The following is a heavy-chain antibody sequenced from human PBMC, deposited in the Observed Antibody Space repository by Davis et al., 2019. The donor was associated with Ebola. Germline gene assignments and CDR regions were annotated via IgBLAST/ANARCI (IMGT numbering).Heavy chain of an antibody. CDR1: GGSVSSGSYY. J-gene: IGHJ5*02. CDR2: IDYSGST. D-gene: IGHD4-11*01. Sequence: MPSETLSLTCTVSGGSVSSGSYYWSWIRQPPGKGLEWIGYIDYSGSTNYNPSLKSRVTISVDTSKNQFSLKLSSVTAADTAVYYCARVLTTVTTGWFDPWGQGTLVTVSS. CDR3: ARVLTTVTTGWFDP. V-gene: IGHV4-61*01.